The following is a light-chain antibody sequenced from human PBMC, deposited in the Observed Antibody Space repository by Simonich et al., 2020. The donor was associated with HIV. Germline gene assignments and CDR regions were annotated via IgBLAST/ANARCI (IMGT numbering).Light chain of an antibody. V-gene: IGKV4-1*01. Sequence: DIVMTQSPDSLAVSLGERATINCKSSQSVLYSSNNTNYLEWYQQKLGQPPKLLIYWASTRESGVPDRFSGSGSGTDFTLTISSLQAEDVAVYYCQQYYRTPPTFGQGTKVEIK. CDR1: QSVLYSSNNTNY. CDR2: WAS. CDR3: QQYYRTPPT. J-gene: IGKJ1*01.